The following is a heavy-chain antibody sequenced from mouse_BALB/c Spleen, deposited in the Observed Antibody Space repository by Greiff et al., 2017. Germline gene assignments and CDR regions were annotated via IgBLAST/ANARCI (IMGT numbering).Heavy chain of an antibody. J-gene: IGHJ2*01. V-gene: IGHV5-4*02. CDR3: ARGEADY. CDR2: ISDGGSYT. CDR1: GFTFSDYY. Sequence: EVKLVESGGGLVKPGGSLKLSCAASGFTFSDYYMYWVRQTPEKRLEWVATISDGGSYTYYPDSVKGRFTISRDNAKNNLYLQMSSLKSEDTAMYYCARGEADYWGQGTTLTVSS.